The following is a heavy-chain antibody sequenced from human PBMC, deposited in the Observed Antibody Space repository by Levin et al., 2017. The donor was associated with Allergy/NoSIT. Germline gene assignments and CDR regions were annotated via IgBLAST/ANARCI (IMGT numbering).Heavy chain of an antibody. J-gene: IGHJ4*02. CDR3: ARVLSPDSSSWYY. CDR1: GFTFSDYY. Sequence: GESLKISCAASGFTFSDYYMSWIRQAPGKGLEWVSYISSSGSTIYYADSVKGRFTISRDNAKNSLYLQMNSLRAEDTAVYYCARVLSPDSSSWYYWGQGTLVTVSS. V-gene: IGHV3-11*01. D-gene: IGHD6-13*01. CDR2: ISSSGSTI.